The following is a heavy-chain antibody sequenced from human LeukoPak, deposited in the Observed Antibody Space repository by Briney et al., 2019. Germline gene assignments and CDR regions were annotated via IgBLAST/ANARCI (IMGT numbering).Heavy chain of an antibody. CDR3: AKFSGTIETIDY. CDR2: IRYDGSNK. CDR1: GFPFSSYA. V-gene: IGHV3-30*02. D-gene: IGHD1-1*01. J-gene: IGHJ4*02. Sequence: GGSLRLSCAASGFPFSSYAMPWVRQAPGKGLEWVAFIRYDGSNKYYADSVKDRFTISRDSSKNTLYLQMNSLRAEDTAVYYCAKFSGTIETIDYWGQGTLVTVSS.